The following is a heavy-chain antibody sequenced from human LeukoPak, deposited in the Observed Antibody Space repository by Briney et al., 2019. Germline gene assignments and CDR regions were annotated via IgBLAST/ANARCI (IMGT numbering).Heavy chain of an antibody. J-gene: IGHJ5*02. CDR3: ARDQGGVGWFDP. D-gene: IGHD1-26*01. Sequence: PSETLSLTCSVSGGSMSSYYWSWIRQPPGKGLEWIGYIYYSGGAIYNPSLKSRVTKSVDTSKNQFSLMLTSVTAADTAVYYCARDQGGVGWFDPWGQGTLVTVPS. CDR2: IYYSGGA. CDR1: GGSMSSYY. V-gene: IGHV4-59*01.